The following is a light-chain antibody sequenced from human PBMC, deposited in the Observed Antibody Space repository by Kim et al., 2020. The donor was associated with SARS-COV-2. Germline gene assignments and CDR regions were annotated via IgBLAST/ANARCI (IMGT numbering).Light chain of an antibody. Sequence: GQRVTISCSGGGSNIGTYTVSWYQRLPVTAPKLLIYSNNSRPSGVPDRFSGSKSGTSASLAISGLQSEDEGDYYCATWDDSLNGWVFGGGTQLTVL. J-gene: IGLJ3*02. CDR1: GSNIGTYT. CDR2: SNN. CDR3: ATWDDSLNGWV. V-gene: IGLV1-44*01.